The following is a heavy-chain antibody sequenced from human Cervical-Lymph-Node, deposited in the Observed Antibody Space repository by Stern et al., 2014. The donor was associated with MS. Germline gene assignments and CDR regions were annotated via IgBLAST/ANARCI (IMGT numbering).Heavy chain of an antibody. CDR3: ARQDGYKSHFDY. J-gene: IGHJ4*02. CDR2: IYYSGTT. D-gene: IGHD5-24*01. V-gene: IGHV4-31*03. Sequence: QVQLQESGPGLVKPSQTLSLTCTVSGGSISSGGYYWSWIRQHPGKGLEGIGYIYYSGTTYYNPSLKSRVAISVDTSKNQFSLKLSSVTAADTAVYYCARQDGYKSHFDYWGQGTLVTVSS. CDR1: GGSISSGGYY.